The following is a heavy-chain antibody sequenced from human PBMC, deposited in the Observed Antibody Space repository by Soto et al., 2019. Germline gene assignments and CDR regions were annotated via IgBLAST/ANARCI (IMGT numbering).Heavy chain of an antibody. D-gene: IGHD3-9*01. CDR3: ARLGHGGSYYILTGYYGNYYGMDV. V-gene: IGHV3-21*01. Sequence: PGGSLRLSCAASGFTFSSYSMNWVRQAPGKGLEWVSSISSSSSYIYYADSVKGRFTISRDNAKNSLYLQMNSLRGEDTAVYYCARLGHGGSYYILTGYYGNYYGMDVWGQGTTVTVSS. CDR2: ISSSSSYI. CDR1: GFTFSSYS. J-gene: IGHJ6*02.